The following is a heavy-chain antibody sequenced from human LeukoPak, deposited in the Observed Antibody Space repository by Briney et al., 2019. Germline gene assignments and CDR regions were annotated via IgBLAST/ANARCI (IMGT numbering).Heavy chain of an antibody. Sequence: GASVKVSCKASGYTFTSYDINWVRQATGQGLEWMGWISAYNGNTNYAQKLQGRVTMTTDTSTSTAYMELRSLRSDDTAVYYCARDQALLWFGESPGNWFDPWGQGTLVTVSS. J-gene: IGHJ5*02. CDR3: ARDQALLWFGESPGNWFDP. CDR2: ISAYNGNT. CDR1: GYTFTSYD. D-gene: IGHD3-10*01. V-gene: IGHV1-18*01.